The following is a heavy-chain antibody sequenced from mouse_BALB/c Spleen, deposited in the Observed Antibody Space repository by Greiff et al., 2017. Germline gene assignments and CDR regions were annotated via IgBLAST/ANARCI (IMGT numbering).Heavy chain of an antibody. V-gene: IGHV5-6-5*01. CDR3: AIYVTSLFDY. CDR2: ISSGGST. Sequence: EVMLVESGGGLVKPGGSLKLSCAASGFTFSSYAMSWVRQTPEKRLEWVASISSGGSTYYPDSVKGRFTISRDNARNILYLQMSSLRSEDTARYYCAIYVTSLFDYWGQGTTLTVSS. J-gene: IGHJ2*01. D-gene: IGHD1-1*01. CDR1: GFTFSSYA.